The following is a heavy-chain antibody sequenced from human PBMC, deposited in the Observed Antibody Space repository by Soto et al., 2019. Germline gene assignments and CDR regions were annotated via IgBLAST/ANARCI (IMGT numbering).Heavy chain of an antibody. CDR2: IYPGDSDT. CDR1: GYSFTSYW. J-gene: IGHJ3*02. V-gene: IGHV5-51*01. D-gene: IGHD3-3*01. Sequence: PGESLKISCKGSGYSFTSYWIGWVRQMPGKGLEWMGIIYPGDSDTRYSPSFQGQVTISADKSISTAYLQWSSLKASDTAMYYCARRPGAIFWGGYYTEDAFDIWGQGTMVTVSS. CDR3: ARRPGAIFWGGYYTEDAFDI.